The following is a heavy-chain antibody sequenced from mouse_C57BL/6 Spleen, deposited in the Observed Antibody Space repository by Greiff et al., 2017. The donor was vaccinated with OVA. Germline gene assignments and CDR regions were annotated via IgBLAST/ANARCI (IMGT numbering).Heavy chain of an antibody. CDR3: ARWGVVADY. V-gene: IGHV1-81*01. J-gene: IGHJ2*01. Sequence: QVQLQQSGAELARPGASVKLSCKASGYTFTSYGISWVKQRTGQGLEWIGEIYPRSGNTYYNEKFKGKATLTADKSSSTAYMELRSLTSEDSAVYFCARWGVVADYWGQGGTLTVSS. CDR1: GYTFTSYG. D-gene: IGHD1-1*01. CDR2: IYPRSGNT.